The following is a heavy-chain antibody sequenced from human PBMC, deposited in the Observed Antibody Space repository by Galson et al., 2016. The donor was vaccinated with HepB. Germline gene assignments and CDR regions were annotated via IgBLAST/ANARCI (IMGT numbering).Heavy chain of an antibody. CDR2: ISSSSSYI. CDR1: GFTFSTYS. Sequence: SLRLSCAASGFTFSTYSMNWVRQAPGKGLEWVSSISSSSSYIYYADSVKGRFTISRDSAKNSLYLQMNSLRAEDTAVYYCARDTVVVVVAALVFDIWGQGTMVTVSS. CDR3: ARDTVVVVVAALVFDI. V-gene: IGHV3-21*01. D-gene: IGHD2-15*01. J-gene: IGHJ3*02.